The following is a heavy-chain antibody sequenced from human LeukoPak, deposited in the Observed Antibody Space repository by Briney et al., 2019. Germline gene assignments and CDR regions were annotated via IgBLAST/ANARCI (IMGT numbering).Heavy chain of an antibody. Sequence: PSETLSLTCAVYGGSFSGYYWSWIRQPPGKGLEWIGEINHSGSTNYNPSLKSRVTISVDTSKNQFSLKLSSVTAADTAVYYCARALGVAPAAISLYYYYGMDVWGQGTTVTVSS. CDR3: ARALGVAPAAISLYYYYGMDV. CDR2: INHSGST. D-gene: IGHD2-2*01. CDR1: GGSFSGYY. V-gene: IGHV4-34*01. J-gene: IGHJ6*02.